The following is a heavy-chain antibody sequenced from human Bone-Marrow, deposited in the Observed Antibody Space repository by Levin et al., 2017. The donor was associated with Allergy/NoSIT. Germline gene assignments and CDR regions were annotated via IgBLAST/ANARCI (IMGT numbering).Heavy chain of an antibody. V-gene: IGHV4-4*07. CDR3: ARAPYSRNYYYGLDV. CDR1: GDAISSNY. CDR2: VYTRGST. D-gene: IGHD5-18*01. Sequence: SETLSLTCTVSGDAISSNYWSWIRQPAGKGLEWIGRVYTRGSTNYNPSLKSRVTMSVDTSKNQFSLTLSSVTAADTAVYYCARAPYSRNYYYGLDVWGQGTTVTVSS. J-gene: IGHJ6*02.